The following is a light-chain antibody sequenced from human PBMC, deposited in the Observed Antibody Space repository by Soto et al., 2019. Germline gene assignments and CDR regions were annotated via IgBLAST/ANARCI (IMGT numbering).Light chain of an antibody. J-gene: IGKJ1*01. CDR1: QSVGTF. V-gene: IGKV3-11*01. CDR3: QQCNNWPQWT. CDR2: DAS. Sequence: EIVLTQSPATRSLSPGEIATLSCSASQSVGTFFAWYHQKPGQAPRLLIYDASNRATGIPPRFSGSGSGTDFTLTISSLEPEDFAVYYCQQCNNWPQWTFGQGTKVDIK.